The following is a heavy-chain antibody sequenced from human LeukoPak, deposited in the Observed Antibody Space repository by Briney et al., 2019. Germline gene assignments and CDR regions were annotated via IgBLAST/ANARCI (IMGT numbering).Heavy chain of an antibody. J-gene: IGHJ4*02. V-gene: IGHV3-7*01. CDR1: GFTFSSYW. CDR3: ASVKGRDTYRRFDC. Sequence: GGSLRHSCAASGFTFSSYWMSWVRQAPGKGLEWVANIKQDGREKYYVDSVKGRFTISGDNAKNSLYLKMSSRRDEDTAVYYCASVKGRDTYRRFDCWGQGALVTVSS. CDR2: IKQDGREK. D-gene: IGHD2-21*01.